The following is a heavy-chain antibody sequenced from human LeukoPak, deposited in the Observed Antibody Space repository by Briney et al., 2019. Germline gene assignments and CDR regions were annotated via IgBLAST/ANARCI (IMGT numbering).Heavy chain of an antibody. Sequence: GESLRISCKGSRYSFTSYWISWARQMPGKGLEWMGRIDPSDSYTNYSPSFQGYVTISADTSISTAYLQWSSRKASDTAMYYCARTGPSSWYDYWGQGTLVTVSS. CDR1: RYSFTSYW. D-gene: IGHD6-13*01. V-gene: IGHV5-10-1*01. CDR2: IDPSDSYT. CDR3: ARTGPSSWYDY. J-gene: IGHJ4*02.